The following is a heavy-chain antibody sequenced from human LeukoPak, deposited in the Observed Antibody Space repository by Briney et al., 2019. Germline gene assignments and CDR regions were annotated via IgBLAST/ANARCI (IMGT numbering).Heavy chain of an antibody. CDR1: GGTFSSYA. V-gene: IGHV1-69*13. Sequence: SVKVSCKASGGTFSSYAISWVRQAPGQGLEWMGGIILIFGTANYAQKFQGRVTITADESTSTAYMELSSLRSEDTAVYYCARAREPDAPMTTVTTGYFDLWGRGTLVTVSS. J-gene: IGHJ2*01. D-gene: IGHD4-17*01. CDR2: IILIFGTA. CDR3: ARAREPDAPMTTVTTGYFDL.